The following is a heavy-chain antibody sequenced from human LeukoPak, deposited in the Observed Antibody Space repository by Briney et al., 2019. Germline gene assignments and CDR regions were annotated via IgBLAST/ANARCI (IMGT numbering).Heavy chain of an antibody. CDR3: ARAGVDTSGYYYQGFDY. V-gene: IGHV3-11*04. J-gene: IGHJ4*02. CDR1: GFTFSDYY. CDR2: ITSNGNSV. D-gene: IGHD3-3*01. Sequence: GESLRLSCAASGFTFSDYYMGWIRQAPGKGLEWVSYITSNGNSVYYAASVKGRFTISRDNAKNSLYLQVTSLTAEDTAVYYCARAGVDTSGYYYQGFDYWGQGTLVTVSS.